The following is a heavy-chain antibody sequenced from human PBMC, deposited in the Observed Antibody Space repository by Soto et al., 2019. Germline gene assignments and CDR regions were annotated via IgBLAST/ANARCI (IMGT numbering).Heavy chain of an antibody. CDR3: ARVYDYGDYRFDY. CDR1: GFTFSSYW. Sequence: EVQLVESGGGLVQPGGSLRLSCAASGFTFSSYWMHWVRQAPGKGLVWVSRINSDGSSTSYADSVKGRFTISRNNAKNTLYLQMNSLRAEDTAVYYCARVYDYGDYRFDYWGQGTLVTVSS. J-gene: IGHJ4*02. V-gene: IGHV3-74*01. D-gene: IGHD4-17*01. CDR2: INSDGSST.